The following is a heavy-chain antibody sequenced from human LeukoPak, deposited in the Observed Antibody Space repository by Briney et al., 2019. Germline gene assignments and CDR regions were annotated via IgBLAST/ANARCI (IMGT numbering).Heavy chain of an antibody. Sequence: KPSETLSLTCTVSGGSISSYYWSWIRQPPGKGLEWIGYIYYSGSTNYNPSLKSRVTISVDTSKNQFSLKLSSVTAADTAVYYCARGRNYYGSGSYYNLNWFDPWGQGTLVTVSS. CDR3: ARGRNYYGSGSYYNLNWFDP. CDR2: IYYSGST. J-gene: IGHJ5*02. D-gene: IGHD3-10*01. V-gene: IGHV4-59*01. CDR1: GGSISSYY.